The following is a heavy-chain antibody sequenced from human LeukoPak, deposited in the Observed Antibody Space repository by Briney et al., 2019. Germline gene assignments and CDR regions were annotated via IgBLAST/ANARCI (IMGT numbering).Heavy chain of an antibody. D-gene: IGHD6-19*01. CDR3: ASGMSLAGDGPFDY. Sequence: PGGSLRLSCAASGFTFSSYGMDWVRQAPGKGLEWVSDVSNRDGRAYYADSVKGRFTVSRDNSKNTLHLQMNSLRAEDTALYYCASGMSLAGDGPFDYWGQGTLVTVSS. V-gene: IGHV3-23*01. CDR1: GFTFSSYG. CDR2: VSNRDGRA. J-gene: IGHJ4*02.